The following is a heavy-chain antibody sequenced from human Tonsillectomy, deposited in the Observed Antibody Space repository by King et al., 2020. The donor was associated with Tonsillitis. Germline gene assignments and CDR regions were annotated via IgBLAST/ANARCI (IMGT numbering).Heavy chain of an antibody. Sequence: VQLVESGAEVKKPGESLRISCKGSGYSFTNYWINWVRQMPGKGLEWMGRIDPSDSYTNYSPSFQGHVTISTDKSISTAYLQWSSLKASDTAIYYCARGRPIVAGTASPFGAGMDVWGQGTTVTVSS. J-gene: IGHJ6*02. V-gene: IGHV5-10-1*03. D-gene: IGHD6-19*01. CDR3: ARGRPIVAGTASPFGAGMDV. CDR2: IDPSDSYT. CDR1: GYSFTNYW.